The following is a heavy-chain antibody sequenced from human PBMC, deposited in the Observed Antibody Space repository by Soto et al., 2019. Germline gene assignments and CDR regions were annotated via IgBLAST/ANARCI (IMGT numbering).Heavy chain of an antibody. CDR2: IRAYNGNA. CDR1: GYTFTSYG. Sequence: QVQLVQSGAEVKKPGASVKVSCKASGYTFTSYGVNWVRQAPGQGLEWMGWIRAYNGNANYAQKLQGRVTMTTDTSTNTGYMELRSVRSDGTAVYYCARHGNGDDYWGQGTLVTVSS. J-gene: IGHJ4*02. CDR3: ARHGNGDDY. D-gene: IGHD2-8*01. V-gene: IGHV1-18*01.